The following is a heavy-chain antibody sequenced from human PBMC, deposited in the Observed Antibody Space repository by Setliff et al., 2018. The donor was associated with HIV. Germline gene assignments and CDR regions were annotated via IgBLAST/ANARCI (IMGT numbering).Heavy chain of an antibody. V-gene: IGHV3-48*01. Sequence: GSLRLSCAASGFTFSTYTMNWVRQAPGKGLEWVSYISSDSSTIYYADSVKGRFTISRDNAENSLYLQMNSLRAEDTAVYYCARGWAVAPDYWGQGTLVTVSS. CDR3: ARGWAVAPDY. CDR2: ISSDSSTI. CDR1: GFTFSTYT. D-gene: IGHD6-19*01. J-gene: IGHJ4*02.